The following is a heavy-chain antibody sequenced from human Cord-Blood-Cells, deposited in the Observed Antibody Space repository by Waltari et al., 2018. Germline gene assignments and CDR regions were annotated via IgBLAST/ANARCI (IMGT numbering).Heavy chain of an antibody. CDR2: IYYSGNT. J-gene: IGHJ5*02. CDR1: GGSISSGSYY. V-gene: IGHV4-39*01. D-gene: IGHD6-13*01. CDR3: ASNPGIIAP. Sequence: QLQLQESGPGLVKPSETLSLTCTVPGGSISSGSYYWGWIRQPPGKGLEWIGSIYYSGNTYYNPSLKSRVTISVDTSKNQFSLKLSSVTAADTAVYYCASNPGIIAPWGQGTLVTVSS.